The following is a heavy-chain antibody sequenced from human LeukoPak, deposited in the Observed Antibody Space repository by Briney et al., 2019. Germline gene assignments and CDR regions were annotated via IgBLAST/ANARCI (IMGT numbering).Heavy chain of an antibody. CDR2: ISDSGGNT. CDR3: AKCSIYFGSGTYFDD. V-gene: IGHV3-23*01. J-gene: IGHJ4*02. Sequence: QSGGSLRLSCAASGFAFSSYTMSWVRRAPGKGLEWVSSISDSGGNTNYADSVKGRFTISRDNSKNTVCLQMSSLRAEDTAVYYCAKCSIYFGSGTYFDDWAQGTLVTVSS. D-gene: IGHD3-10*01. CDR1: GFAFSSYT.